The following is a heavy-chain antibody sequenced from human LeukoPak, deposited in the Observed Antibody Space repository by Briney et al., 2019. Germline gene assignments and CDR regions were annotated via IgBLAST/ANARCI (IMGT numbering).Heavy chain of an antibody. Sequence: GGSLRLSCAASGFTFSSAWMSWVRQAPGKGLEWVGRIKSKTDGGTTDYAAPVKGRFTISRDDSKNTLYLQMKSLKTEDTAVYYCTSSHLAAAGRWGQGTLVTVSS. CDR3: TSSHLAAAGR. CDR2: IKSKTDGGTT. D-gene: IGHD6-13*01. V-gene: IGHV3-15*01. CDR1: GFTFSSAW. J-gene: IGHJ4*02.